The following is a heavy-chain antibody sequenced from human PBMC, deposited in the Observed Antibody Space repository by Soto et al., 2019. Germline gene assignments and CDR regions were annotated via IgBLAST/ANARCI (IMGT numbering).Heavy chain of an antibody. Sequence: GASVKVSCKASGYTFTSYYMHWVRQAPGQGLEWMGIINPSGGSTSYAQKFQGRVTMTRDTSTSTVYMELSSLRSEDTAVYYCARAGASGGSCYTFDYWGQGTLVTVSS. CDR2: INPSGGST. CDR3: ARAGASGGSCYTFDY. D-gene: IGHD2-15*01. V-gene: IGHV1-46*03. J-gene: IGHJ4*02. CDR1: GYTFTSYY.